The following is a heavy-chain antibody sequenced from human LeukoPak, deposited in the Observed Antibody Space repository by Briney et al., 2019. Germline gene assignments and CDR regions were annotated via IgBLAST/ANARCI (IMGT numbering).Heavy chain of an antibody. D-gene: IGHD3-10*02. V-gene: IGHV3-7*01. CDR3: AELGITMIGGV. J-gene: IGHJ6*04. Sequence: GGSLRLSCAASGFTFSSYWMSWVRQAPGKGLEWVANIKQTGGEKYYVDSVKGRFTISRDNAKNSLYLQMNSLRVEDTAVYHCAELGITMIGGVWGKGTTVTISS. CDR2: IKQTGGEK. CDR1: GFTFSSYW.